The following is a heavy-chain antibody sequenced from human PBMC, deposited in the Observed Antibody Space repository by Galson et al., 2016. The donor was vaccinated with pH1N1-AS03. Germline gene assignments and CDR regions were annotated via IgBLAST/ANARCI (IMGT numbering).Heavy chain of an antibody. V-gene: IGHV1-69*04. Sequence: GTFSSYAISWVRQAPGQGLEWMARIIPIVGITNFAQRFQGRVTTTADKSRTTAYMELSSLRFEDTAVYYCARDVNYGMDVWGQGTTVTVSS. CDR1: GTFSSYA. CDR3: ARDVNYGMDV. CDR2: IIPIVGIT. J-gene: IGHJ6*02.